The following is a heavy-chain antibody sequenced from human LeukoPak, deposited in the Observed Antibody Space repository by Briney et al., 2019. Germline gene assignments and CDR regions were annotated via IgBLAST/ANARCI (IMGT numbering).Heavy chain of an antibody. Sequence: PSETLSLTCTVSGASISNHYWNWVRQPPGKGLEWIGYIYYSGTTNYNPSLRSRVTISVDTSKNQFSLKLSSVTAADTAVYYCARGVYIAAAQYGYWGQGTLVTVSS. V-gene: IGHV4-59*11. CDR2: IYYSGTT. D-gene: IGHD6-13*01. CDR3: ARGVYIAAAQYGY. J-gene: IGHJ4*02. CDR1: GASISNHY.